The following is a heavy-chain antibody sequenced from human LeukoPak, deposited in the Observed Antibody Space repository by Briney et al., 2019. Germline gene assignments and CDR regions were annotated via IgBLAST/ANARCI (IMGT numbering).Heavy chain of an antibody. D-gene: IGHD3-22*01. CDR1: GYTFTSYG. V-gene: IGHV1-69*05. CDR3: ARGMKIYYDSSGYFV. CDR2: IIPIFGTA. Sequence: SVKVSCKASGYTFTSYGISWVRQAPEQGLEWMGGIIPIFGTANYAQKFQGRVTITTDESTSTAYMELSSLRSEDTAVYYCARGMKIYYDSSGYFVWGQGTLVTVSS. J-gene: IGHJ4*02.